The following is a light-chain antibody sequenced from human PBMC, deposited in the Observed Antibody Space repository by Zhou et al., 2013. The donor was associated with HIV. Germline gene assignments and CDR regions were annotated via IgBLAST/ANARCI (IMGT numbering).Light chain of an antibody. CDR2: GAS. CDR3: QQRSNWPPT. J-gene: IGKJ3*01. V-gene: IGKV3-11*01. Sequence: EMVVTQSPATLSLSPGDTATLSCRASHSVGSSLAWYQQIPGQAPRLLIYGASNRATGIPDRFSGSGSGTDFTLTISSLEPEDFAVYYCQQRSNWPPTFGPGTKVDIK. CDR1: HSVGSS.